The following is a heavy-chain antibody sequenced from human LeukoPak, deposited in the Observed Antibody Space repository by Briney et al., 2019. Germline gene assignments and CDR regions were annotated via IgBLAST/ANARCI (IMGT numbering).Heavy chain of an antibody. CDR2: IYNSWHT. J-gene: IGHJ1*01. D-gene: IGHD4-17*01. CDR1: GGSISNYY. CDR3: ARAAVTTSRYFQH. Sequence: PSETLSLTCTVSGGSISNYYWSWLRQPPGKGLEWLGYIYNSWHTNYNPSLKSRVTISEDTSKNQLSLKLSSVTAADTAVYYCARAAVTTSRYFQHWGQGTLVTVSS. V-gene: IGHV4-59*01.